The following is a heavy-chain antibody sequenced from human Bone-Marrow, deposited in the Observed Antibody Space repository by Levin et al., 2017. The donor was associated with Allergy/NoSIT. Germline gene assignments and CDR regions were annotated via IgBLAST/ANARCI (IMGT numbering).Heavy chain of an antibody. CDR2: INSDGSST. V-gene: IGHV3-74*01. J-gene: IGHJ4*02. D-gene: IGHD4-23*01. CDR1: GFTFSSYW. Sequence: LSLTCAASGFTFSSYWMHWVRQAPGKGLVWVSRINSDGSSTSYADSVKGRFTISRDNAKNTLYLQMNSLRAEDTAVYYCARDLGKAYYFDYWGQGTLVTVSS. CDR3: ARDLGKAYYFDY.